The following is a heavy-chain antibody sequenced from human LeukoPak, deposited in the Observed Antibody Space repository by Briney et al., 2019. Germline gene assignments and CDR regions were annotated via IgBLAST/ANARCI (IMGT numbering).Heavy chain of an antibody. CDR1: GYTFTGYY. V-gene: IGHV1-2*02. CDR2: INPNSGGT. J-gene: IGHJ1*01. CDR3: ARARITMVRGVIDFQH. D-gene: IGHD3-10*01. Sequence: GASVKVSCKASGYTFTGYYMHWVRQAPGQELEWMGWINPNSGGTNYAQKFQGRVTMTRDTSISTAYMELSRLRSDDTAVYYCARARITMVRGVIDFQHWGQGTLVTVSS.